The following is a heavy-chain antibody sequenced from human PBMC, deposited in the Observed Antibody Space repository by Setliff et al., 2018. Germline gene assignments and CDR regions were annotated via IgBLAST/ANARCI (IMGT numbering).Heavy chain of an antibody. CDR3: ATEKFPGDWGDY. CDR2: ISVYNGKT. V-gene: IGHV1-18*01. CDR1: GYTFTRYG. D-gene: IGHD2-21*01. Sequence: GASVKVSCKASGYTFTRYGFSWVRQAPGQGLEWMGWISVYNGKTKYAQKFQGRVTMTTDTSTRTAYMEVTSLRSDDTAVYYCATEKFPGDWGDYWGQGTLVTVSS. J-gene: IGHJ4*02.